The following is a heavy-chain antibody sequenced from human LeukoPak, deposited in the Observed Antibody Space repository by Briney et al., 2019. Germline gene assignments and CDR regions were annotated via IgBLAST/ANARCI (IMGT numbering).Heavy chain of an antibody. Sequence: GGSLRLSCAASGFNFDDYAMSWVRQVPGKGLEWVSGINLNGGSTGHADSVKGRFTISRDNSKITLYLQMNSLRAEDTAVYYCARGKRYQPKKTTDYYYYMDVWGKGTTVTVSS. D-gene: IGHD2-2*01. CDR3: ARGKRYQPKKTTDYYYYMDV. J-gene: IGHJ6*03. V-gene: IGHV3-20*04. CDR2: INLNGGST. CDR1: GFNFDDYA.